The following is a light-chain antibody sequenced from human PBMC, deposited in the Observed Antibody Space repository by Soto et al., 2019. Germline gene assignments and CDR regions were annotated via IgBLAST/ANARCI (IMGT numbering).Light chain of an antibody. J-gene: IGKJ1*01. CDR1: QSISSW. CDR3: QQYNSYSEWT. V-gene: IGKV1-5*01. Sequence: DIQMTQSPSTLSASVGYRVTITCLASQSISSWLAWYQQKPGKAPKLLIYDASSLESGVPSRFSGSGSGTEFTITISSLQPDDFANYYCQQYNSYSEWTFGQGTKVDIK. CDR2: DAS.